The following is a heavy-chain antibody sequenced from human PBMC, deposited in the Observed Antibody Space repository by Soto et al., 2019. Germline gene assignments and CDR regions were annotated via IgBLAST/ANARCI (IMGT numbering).Heavy chain of an antibody. D-gene: IGHD1-1*01. CDR2: IIPIFRTP. CDR1: GDTFSSFA. CDR3: ARDKDREQLGGNYYYALDV. Sequence: QGQLVQSGAEVKKPGSSVKVSCKASGDTFSSFAISWVRQAPGQGLEWMGGIIPIFRTPRYAQKFQGRVTITADEFTSPAYMEVSSLTSEDTAVYYCARDKDREQLGGNYYYALDVWGQGTTVIFSS. V-gene: IGHV1-69*12. J-gene: IGHJ6*02.